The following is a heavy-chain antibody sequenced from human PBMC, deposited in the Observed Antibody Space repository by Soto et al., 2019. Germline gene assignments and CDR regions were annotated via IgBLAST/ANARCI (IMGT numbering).Heavy chain of an antibody. V-gene: IGHV3-23*01. CDR2: ISGSGANT. J-gene: IGHJ4*02. CDR3: AKSRRMTTVTTYFDY. D-gene: IGHD4-17*01. CDR1: GFTFSSYA. Sequence: EVQLLESGGGLVQPGGSLRLSCAASGFTFSSYAMSWLRQAPGKGLEWVSAISGSGANTYYADSVKGRFTISRDNSENTLYLQMNSLRAEDTAVYYCAKSRRMTTVTTYFDYCGQGTLVTVYS.